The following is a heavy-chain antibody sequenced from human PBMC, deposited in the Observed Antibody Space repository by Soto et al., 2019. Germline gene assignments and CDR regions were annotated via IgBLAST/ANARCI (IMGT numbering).Heavy chain of an antibody. V-gene: IGHV1-69*13. J-gene: IGHJ4*02. CDR1: GGTFSSYA. CDR2: IIPIFGTA. Sequence: SVKVSCKASGGTFSSYAISWVRQAPGQGLEWKGGIIPIFGTANYAQKFQGRVTITADESTSTAYMELSSLRSEDTALYYCARTADAGTFLSYYFDYWGQGTLVTVSS. D-gene: IGHD6-13*01. CDR3: ARTADAGTFLSYYFDY.